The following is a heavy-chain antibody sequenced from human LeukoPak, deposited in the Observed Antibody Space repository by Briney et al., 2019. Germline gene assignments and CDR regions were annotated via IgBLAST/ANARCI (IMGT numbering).Heavy chain of an antibody. J-gene: IGHJ5*02. V-gene: IGHV4-61*08. Sequence: SETLSLTCSVSGGSIITHGYYWSWIRQPPGKGLEWIGYIYYSGSTNYNPSLKSRVTISVDTSKNQFSLKLSSVTAADTAVYYCARDIAAAAGFDPWGQGTLVTVSS. CDR1: GGSIITHGYY. D-gene: IGHD6-13*01. CDR3: ARDIAAAAGFDP. CDR2: IYYSGST.